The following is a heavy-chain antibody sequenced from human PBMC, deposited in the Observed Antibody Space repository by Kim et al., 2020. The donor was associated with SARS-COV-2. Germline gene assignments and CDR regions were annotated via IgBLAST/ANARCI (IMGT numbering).Heavy chain of an antibody. D-gene: IGHD2-15*01. CDR3: ARSRVVAATPFSY. V-gene: IGHV1-69*01. Sequence: YAQKFQGRVTITADESTSTAYMELSSLRSEDTAVYYCARSRVVAATPFSYWGQGTLVTVSS. J-gene: IGHJ4*02.